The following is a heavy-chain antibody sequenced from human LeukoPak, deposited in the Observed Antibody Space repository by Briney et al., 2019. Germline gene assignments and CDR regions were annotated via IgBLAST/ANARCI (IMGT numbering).Heavy chain of an antibody. J-gene: IGHJ6*02. Sequence: GGSLRLSCVASGLTFSTYSMTWVGQAPGKGLEWLSSISSGGTFTYYADSVKGRFTISRDNSKSTLYLQMNSLRADHTAVYYCAKCSPSCFNGLDVWGQGTTVTVSS. CDR3: AKCSPSCFNGLDV. CDR1: GLTFSTYS. D-gene: IGHD3-10*02. V-gene: IGHV3-23*01. CDR2: ISSGGTFT.